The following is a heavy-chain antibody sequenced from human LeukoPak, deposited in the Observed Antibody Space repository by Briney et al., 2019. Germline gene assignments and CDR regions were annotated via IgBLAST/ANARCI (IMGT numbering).Heavy chain of an antibody. Sequence: PGGSLRLSCEVSGFTFSSYAMSWVRQAPGKGLEWVSGISGSGGSTYYADSVKGRFTISRGNSENTLYLQINSLRAEDTAVYYCAKEGASWSSDYWGQGTLVTVSS. CDR3: AKEGASWSSDY. CDR2: ISGSGGST. CDR1: GFTFSSYA. D-gene: IGHD6-13*01. J-gene: IGHJ4*02. V-gene: IGHV3-23*01.